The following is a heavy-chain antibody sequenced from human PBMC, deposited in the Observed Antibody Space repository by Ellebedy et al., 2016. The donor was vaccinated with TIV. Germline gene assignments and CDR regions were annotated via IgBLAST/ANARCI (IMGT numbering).Heavy chain of an antibody. CDR1: GYTFTGYY. J-gene: IGHJ4*02. D-gene: IGHD6-6*01. Sequence: AASVKVSCKASGYTFTGYYLHWARQAPGQGLEWMGWINPNSGDTKYAQKFLGRVTMTRDTSISTASMELNRLTADDTAVYFCATLPGQPVTYWGQGTLVTVSS. CDR2: INPNSGDT. V-gene: IGHV1-2*02. CDR3: ATLPGQPVTY.